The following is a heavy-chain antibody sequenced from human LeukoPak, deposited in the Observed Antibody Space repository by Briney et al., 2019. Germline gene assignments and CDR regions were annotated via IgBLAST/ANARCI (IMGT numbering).Heavy chain of an antibody. CDR2: INTYNGNT. CDR3: ASRSGSTPYYFDY. Sequence: ASVKVSCKASGYXFTSYGISWVRQAPGQGLEWMGWINTYNGNTEYAQKLQGRVTMTTDTSTSTAYMELRSLRSDDTAVYYCASRSGSTPYYFDYWGQGTLVTVSS. V-gene: IGHV1-18*01. J-gene: IGHJ4*02. D-gene: IGHD3-3*01. CDR1: GYXFTSYG.